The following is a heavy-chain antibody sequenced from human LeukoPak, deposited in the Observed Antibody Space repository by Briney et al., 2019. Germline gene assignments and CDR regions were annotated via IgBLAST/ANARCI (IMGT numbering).Heavy chain of an antibody. J-gene: IGHJ5*02. CDR2: IYTSGST. CDR3: ARAAHYYDSSGYYYWFDP. V-gene: IGHV4-61*02. CDR1: GGSISSGSYY. Sequence: SETLSLTCTVSGGSISSGSYYWSWIRQPAGKGLEWIGRIYTSGSTNYNPSLKSRVTISVDTSKNQFSLKLSSVTAADTAVYYCARAAHYYDSSGYYYWFDPWGQGTLVTVSS. D-gene: IGHD3-22*01.